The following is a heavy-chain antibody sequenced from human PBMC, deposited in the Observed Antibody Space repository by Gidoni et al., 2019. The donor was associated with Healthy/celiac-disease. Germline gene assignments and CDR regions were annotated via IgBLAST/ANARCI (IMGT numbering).Heavy chain of an antibody. CDR3: ARGVPGRGGSYYYYGMDV. Sequence: QVQLVQSGAEVKNPGAPVRVSCRASGYTSPSYPTHWVRQAPGQRLEWMGWINAGNGNTKYSQKFQGRVTITRDTSASTAYMELSSLRSEDTAVYYCARGVPGRGGSYYYYGMDVWGQGTTVTVSS. V-gene: IGHV1-3*01. J-gene: IGHJ6*02. CDR2: INAGNGNT. CDR1: GYTSPSYP. D-gene: IGHD1-26*01.